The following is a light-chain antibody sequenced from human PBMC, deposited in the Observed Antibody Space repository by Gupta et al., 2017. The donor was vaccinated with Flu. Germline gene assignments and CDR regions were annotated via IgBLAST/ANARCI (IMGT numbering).Light chain of an antibody. J-gene: IGKJ4*01. CDR1: QIVSSN. CDR2: DAS. Sequence: GERATLSCRASQIVSSNLAWYQQKPGQAPRLLSYDASTRATDITVRFSGSGSGTEFTLTISSLQSEVFALYYCQQYDNWPLTFGGGTKVEIK. CDR3: QQYDNWPLT. V-gene: IGKV3-15*01.